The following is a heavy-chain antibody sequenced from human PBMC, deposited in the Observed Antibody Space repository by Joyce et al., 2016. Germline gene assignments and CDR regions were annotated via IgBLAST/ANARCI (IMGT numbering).Heavy chain of an antibody. CDR3: ARRPYNVHTSLGSDWYFDL. CDR1: NYSISTIYF. J-gene: IGHJ2*01. V-gene: IGHV4-38-2*02. D-gene: IGHD5-18*01. CDR2: VSLYEIT. Sequence: QVPLQESGPGLVRPSETLSLTCTISNYSISTIYFWGGIRQPPGKGLEWIGSVSLYEITHDNPSLKNRVRMSLDPSKKQFSLMVSSVTAADTAVYFCARRPYNVHTSLGSDWYFDLWGRGTLVTVSS.